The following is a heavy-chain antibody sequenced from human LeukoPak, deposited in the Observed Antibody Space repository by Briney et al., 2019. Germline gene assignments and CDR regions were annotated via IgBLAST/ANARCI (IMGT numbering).Heavy chain of an antibody. D-gene: IGHD5-18*01. CDR1: GGTFSSYA. J-gene: IGHJ4*02. Sequence: ASVKVSCKASGGTFSSYAISWVRQAPGQGLEWMGWINPNSGGTNYAQKFQGRVTMTRDTTISTAYMELSRLRSDDTAVYYCARSLLQLWFIGWGQGTLVTVSS. V-gene: IGHV1-2*02. CDR3: ARSLLQLWFIG. CDR2: INPNSGGT.